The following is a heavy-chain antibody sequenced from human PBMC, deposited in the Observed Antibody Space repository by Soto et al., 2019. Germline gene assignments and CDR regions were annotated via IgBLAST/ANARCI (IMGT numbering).Heavy chain of an antibody. CDR1: GFTFSSYA. Sequence: PGGSLRLSCAASGFTFSSYAMSWVRQAPGKGLEWVSAISGSGGSTYYADSVKGRFTISRDNSKNTLYLQMNSLRAEDTAVYYCAKDSPRNAYYYYGVDVWGQGTTVTVSS. V-gene: IGHV3-23*01. J-gene: IGHJ6*02. CDR3: AKDSPRNAYYYYGVDV. CDR2: ISGSGGST.